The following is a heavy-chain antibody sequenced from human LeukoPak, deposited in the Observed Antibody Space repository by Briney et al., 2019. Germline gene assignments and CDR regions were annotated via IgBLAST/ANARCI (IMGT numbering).Heavy chain of an antibody. CDR1: GFTFSNYI. V-gene: IGHV3-21*01. CDR3: ARDLSGDGYNKSDY. Sequence: GGSLRLSCAASGFTFSNYIMNWVRQAPGKGLELVSSISTGNRHIYYAASVKGRFTISRDDAKNSLYLHMNSLRAEDTAVYYCARDLSGDGYNKSDYWGQGTPVTVSP. D-gene: IGHD5-24*01. J-gene: IGHJ4*02. CDR2: ISTGNRHI.